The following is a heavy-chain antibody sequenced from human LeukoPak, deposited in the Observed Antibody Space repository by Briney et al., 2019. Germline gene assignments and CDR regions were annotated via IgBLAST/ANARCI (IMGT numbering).Heavy chain of an antibody. CDR1: GGSFSGYY. Sequence: PSETLSLTCAVYGGSFSGYYWSWIRQPPGKGLEWIGEINHSGSTNYNPSLKSRVTISVDTSKNQFSLKLSSVTAADTAVYYCARSITGTTRLNYWGQGTLVTVSS. CDR2: INHSGST. CDR3: ARSITGTTRLNY. V-gene: IGHV4-34*01. D-gene: IGHD1-7*01. J-gene: IGHJ4*02.